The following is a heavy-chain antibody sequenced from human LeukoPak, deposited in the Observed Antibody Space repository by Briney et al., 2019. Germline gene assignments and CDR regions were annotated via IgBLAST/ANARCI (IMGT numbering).Heavy chain of an antibody. CDR3: ARDSSSWARYFDL. Sequence: SETLSLTCTVSGGSISSYYWSWLRQPPGKGLEWIGYIYYSGTTNYNPSLMSRVTISLDRSKNQFSLKVNSVTAADTALYYCARDSSSWARYFDLWGRGTLVTVSS. D-gene: IGHD2-2*01. J-gene: IGHJ2*01. CDR1: GGSISSYY. CDR2: IYYSGTT. V-gene: IGHV4-59*01.